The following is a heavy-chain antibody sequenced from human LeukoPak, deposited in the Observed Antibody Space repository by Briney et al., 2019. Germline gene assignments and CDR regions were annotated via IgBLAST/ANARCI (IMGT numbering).Heavy chain of an antibody. CDR2: ISVYNGNA. J-gene: IGHJ4*02. V-gene: IGHV1-18*01. D-gene: IGHD2-15*01. CDR1: GYTFTEYG. CDR3: ARDQGLAAALDY. Sequence: ASVKVSCKASGYTFTEYGISWVRQAPGQGLEWMGWISVYNGNANYGQKFQGRVTMTTDTSTSTVYMELRGLRYDDTAVYYCARDQGLAAALDYWGQGSLVTVSS.